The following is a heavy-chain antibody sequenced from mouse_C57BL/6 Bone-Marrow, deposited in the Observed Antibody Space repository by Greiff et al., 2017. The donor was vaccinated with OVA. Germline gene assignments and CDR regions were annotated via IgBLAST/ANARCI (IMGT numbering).Heavy chain of an antibody. CDR2: INPGSGGT. CDR3: AREGACYSIYYAMDY. Sequence: QVQLQQSGAELVRPGTSVKVSCKASGYAFTNYLIEWVKQRPGQGLEWIGVINPGSGGTTYNEKFKGKATLTADKSSSTAYMQLSSRTSEDSAVSFCAREGACYSIYYAMDYWGQGPSVTVSS. V-gene: IGHV1-54*01. J-gene: IGHJ4*01. D-gene: IGHD2-5*01. CDR1: GYAFTNYL.